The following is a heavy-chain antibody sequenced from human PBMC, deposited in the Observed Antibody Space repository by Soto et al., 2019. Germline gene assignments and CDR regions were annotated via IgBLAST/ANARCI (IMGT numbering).Heavy chain of an antibody. CDR2: IDPNSGGT. J-gene: IGHJ4*02. Sequence: QVPLVQSGAEVKKPGASVKVSCKASGYIFTGYYMHWARQAPGQGLEWMGWIDPNSGGTDYAQKFQGRVTMTRGTSISTAYMELSRLRVDDTAVYYCARVMSGSYLGHGYYFDYWGQGTLVTVSS. V-gene: IGHV1-2*02. CDR1: GYIFTGYY. D-gene: IGHD1-26*01. CDR3: ARVMSGSYLGHGYYFDY.